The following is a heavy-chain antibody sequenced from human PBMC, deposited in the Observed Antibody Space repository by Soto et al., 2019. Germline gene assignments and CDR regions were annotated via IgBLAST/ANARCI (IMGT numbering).Heavy chain of an antibody. J-gene: IGHJ4*02. CDR2: VYYSGST. D-gene: IGHD3-9*01. CDR3: GRLEGLATISYYFDY. CDR1: GGSISSGSSY. V-gene: IGHV4-39*01. Sequence: SETLSLTCTVSGGSISSGSSYWGWIRQPPGKGLEWIGSVYYSGSTYYNPSLESRVTISVDKSKNQFSLKLMSLSAADTAVYYCGRLEGLATISYYFDYWGQGALVTVSS.